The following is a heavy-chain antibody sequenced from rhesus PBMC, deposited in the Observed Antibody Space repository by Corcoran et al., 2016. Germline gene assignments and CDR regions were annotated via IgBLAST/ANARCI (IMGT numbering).Heavy chain of an antibody. Sequence: QVQLQESGPGLVTPSETLPLTCAVSGASFCSNYWSWIRQAPGKGLEWIGRIYGSGGSTDYNPSLKSRVTISIDTSKNQFSLKLSSVTAADTAVYYCASPDYGNSRGDSLDVWGRGVLVTVSS. V-gene: IGHV4S2*01. D-gene: IGHD4-35*01. CDR1: GASFCSNY. CDR2: IYGSGGST. CDR3: ASPDYGNSRGDSLDV. J-gene: IGHJ5-2*02.